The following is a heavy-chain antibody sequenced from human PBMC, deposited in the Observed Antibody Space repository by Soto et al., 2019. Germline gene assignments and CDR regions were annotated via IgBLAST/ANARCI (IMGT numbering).Heavy chain of an antibody. CDR3: ARGFPIYRGYDSWYFDY. CDR2: ISAYNGNT. V-gene: IGHV1-18*01. J-gene: IGHJ4*02. Sequence: ASVKVSCKASGYTFTSYGISWVRQAPGQVLEWMGWISAYNGNTNYAQKLQGRVTMTTDTSTSTAYMELRSLRSDDTAVYYCARGFPIYRGYDSWYFDYWGQGTLVTVSS. D-gene: IGHD5-12*01. CDR1: GYTFTSYG.